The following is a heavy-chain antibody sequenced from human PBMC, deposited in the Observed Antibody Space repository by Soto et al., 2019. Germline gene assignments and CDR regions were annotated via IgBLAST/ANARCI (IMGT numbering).Heavy chain of an antibody. CDR1: GGSFSGYY. CDR2: INHSGST. D-gene: IGHD3-22*01. Sequence: SETLSLTCAVYGGSFSGYYWSWIRQPPGKGLEWIGEINHSGSTNYNPSLKSRVTISVDTSKNQFSLKLSSVTAADTAVYYCARVYYYDSSGNWFDPWGQGTLVTVSS. J-gene: IGHJ5*02. CDR3: ARVYYYDSSGNWFDP. V-gene: IGHV4-34*01.